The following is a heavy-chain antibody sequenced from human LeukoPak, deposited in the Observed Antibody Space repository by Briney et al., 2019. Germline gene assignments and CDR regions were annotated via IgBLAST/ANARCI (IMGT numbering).Heavy chain of an antibody. CDR2: INPSGGST. D-gene: IGHD3-22*01. J-gene: IGHJ3*02. V-gene: IGHV1-46*01. CDR3: ARDRYYDSSGHDAFDI. CDR1: GYTFTSHY. Sequence: ASVKVSCKASGYTFTSHYMHWVRQAPGQGLEWMGLINPSGGSTSYAQKFQGRVTMTRDTSTSTVYMELSSLRSEDTAVYYCARDRYYDSSGHDAFDIWGQGTMVTVSS.